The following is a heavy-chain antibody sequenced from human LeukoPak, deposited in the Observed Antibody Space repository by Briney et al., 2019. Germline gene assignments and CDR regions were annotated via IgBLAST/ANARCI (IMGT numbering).Heavy chain of an antibody. CDR2: ISYDGSNK. CDR3: AKDLGGLAEQDYDILTSYRNYYYYGMDV. CDR1: GFTFSSYG. V-gene: IGHV3-30*18. Sequence: PGGSLRLSCAASGFTFSSYGMHWVRQAPGKGLGWVAVISYDGSNKYYADSVKGRFTISRDNSKNTLYLQMNSLRAEDTAVYYCAKDLGGLAEQDYDILTSYRNYYYYGMDVWGQGTTVTVSS. D-gene: IGHD3-9*01. J-gene: IGHJ6*02.